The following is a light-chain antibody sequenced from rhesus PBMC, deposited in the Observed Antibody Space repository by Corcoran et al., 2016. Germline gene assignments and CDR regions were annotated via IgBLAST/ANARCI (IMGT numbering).Light chain of an antibody. Sequence: DIQMSQSPSSLSASVGDKVTITCRASQGIGNDLAWYQQKPGKAPKLLIYAASSLENGGPSRFRGRRAGTDVTRTISSLQPEDFATCYCQQGSSPPYSFGQGTKVEIK. J-gene: IGKJ2*01. CDR3: QQGSSPPYS. V-gene: IGKV1-33*02. CDR2: AAS. CDR1: QGIGND.